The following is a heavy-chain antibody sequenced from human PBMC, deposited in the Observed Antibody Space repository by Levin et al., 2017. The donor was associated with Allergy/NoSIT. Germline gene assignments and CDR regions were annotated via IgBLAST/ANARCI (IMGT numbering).Heavy chain of an antibody. J-gene: IGHJ6*02. Sequence: GGSLRLSCAASGFTFDDYAMHWVRQAPGKGLEWVSGISWNSGSIGYADSVKGRFTISRDNAKNSLYLQMNSLRAEDTALYYCAKDTQSYGMDVWGQGTTVTVSS. CDR2: ISWNSGSI. CDR3: AKDTQSYGMDV. V-gene: IGHV3-9*01. CDR1: GFTFDDYA.